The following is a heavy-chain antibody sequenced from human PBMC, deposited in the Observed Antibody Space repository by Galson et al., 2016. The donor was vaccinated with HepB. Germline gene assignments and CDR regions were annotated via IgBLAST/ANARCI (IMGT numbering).Heavy chain of an antibody. Sequence: SLRLSCAASGFTCSDHYMDWVRQAPGKGLEWVGRTKNKANSYITEYAASVKGRFTISRDDSKNSVYLQMNSLKTEDTAVYYCARWRGGSPDFWGQGTLVTVSS. J-gene: IGHJ4*02. CDR3: ARWRGGSPDF. CDR2: TKNKANSYIT. V-gene: IGHV3-72*01. D-gene: IGHD1-26*01. CDR1: GFTCSDHY.